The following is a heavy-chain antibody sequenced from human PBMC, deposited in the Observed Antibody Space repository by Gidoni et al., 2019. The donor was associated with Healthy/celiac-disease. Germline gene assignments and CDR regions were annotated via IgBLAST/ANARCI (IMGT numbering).Heavy chain of an antibody. CDR2: ISSSSSYI. Sequence: EVQLVESGGGLVKPGGSLRLSCAASGFTFSSYSMNWVRQAPGKGLEWVSSISSSSSYIYYADSVKGRFTISRDNAKNSLYLQMNSLRAEDTAVYYCARDSKYDYGDYDDAFDIWGQGTMVTVSS. D-gene: IGHD4-17*01. J-gene: IGHJ3*02. CDR3: ARDSKYDYGDYDDAFDI. CDR1: GFTFSSYS. V-gene: IGHV3-21*01.